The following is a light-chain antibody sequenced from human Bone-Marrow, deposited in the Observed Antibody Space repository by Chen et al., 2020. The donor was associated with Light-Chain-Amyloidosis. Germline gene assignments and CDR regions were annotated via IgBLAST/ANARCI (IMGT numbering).Light chain of an antibody. CDR1: NIGSTS. V-gene: IGLV3-21*02. Sequence: SYVLTQPSSVSVAPGQTATIACGGNNIGSTSVHWYQQTPGQAPLLVVYDDCDRPSGIPERLSGSNSGNTAPLTISRVEAGDEADYYCQVWDRSSDRPVFGGGTKLTVL. CDR2: DDC. J-gene: IGLJ3*02. CDR3: QVWDRSSDRPV.